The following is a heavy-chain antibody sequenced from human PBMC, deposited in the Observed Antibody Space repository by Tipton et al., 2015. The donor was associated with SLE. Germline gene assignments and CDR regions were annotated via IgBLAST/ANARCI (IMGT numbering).Heavy chain of an antibody. V-gene: IGHV4-4*07. CDR2: MYTSGST. Sequence: TLSLTCSVSGDTIRSYSWSWVRQPAGKGLEWIGRMYTSGSTDYNPPLKSRVTMSVDTSKKQISLKLSLVTAADTAVYYCASAAYSSSSDGFDAWGQGTMVTVTS. CDR3: ASAAYSSSSDGFDA. D-gene: IGHD6-6*01. J-gene: IGHJ3*01. CDR1: GDTIRSYS.